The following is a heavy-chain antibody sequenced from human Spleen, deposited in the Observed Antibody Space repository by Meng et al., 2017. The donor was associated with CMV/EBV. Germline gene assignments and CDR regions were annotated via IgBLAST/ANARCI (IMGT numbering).Heavy chain of an antibody. CDR3: ARDGLGYCSSISCYGLDY. CDR1: GGSISSSSYY. Sequence: SETLSLTCTVSGGSISSSSYYWGWIRQPPGKGLEWIGSIYYSGSTYYNPSLKSRVTISVDTSKNQFSLKLSSVTAADTAVYYCARDGLGYCSSISCYGLDYWGQGTLVTVSS. V-gene: IGHV4-39*07. D-gene: IGHD2-2*01. J-gene: IGHJ4*02. CDR2: IYYSGST.